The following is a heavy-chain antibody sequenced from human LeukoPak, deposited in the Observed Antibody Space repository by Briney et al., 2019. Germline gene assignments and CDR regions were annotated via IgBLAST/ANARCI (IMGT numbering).Heavy chain of an antibody. CDR2: ISYSGGT. D-gene: IGHD2-8*01. CDR3: ARRVIMSAAGVPDTWLDP. J-gene: IGHJ5*02. Sequence: PSETLSLTCTVSGVSISNYYWNWIRQPPGKGLEWVGHISYSGGTKYNPSLQSRVTISIDTSKNQFSLNLSSVTAADTAVYYCARRVIMSAAGVPDTWLDPWGQGILVTVSS. CDR1: GVSISNYY. V-gene: IGHV4-59*08.